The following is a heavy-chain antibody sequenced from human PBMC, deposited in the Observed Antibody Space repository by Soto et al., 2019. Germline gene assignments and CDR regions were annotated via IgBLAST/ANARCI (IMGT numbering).Heavy chain of an antibody. CDR2: ISGSGGRT. CDR1: GFTFSSYA. J-gene: IGHJ4*02. D-gene: IGHD3-10*01. CDR3: AKDVRGITMVRGVIIEFFDY. Sequence: GGSLRLSCAASGFTFSSYAMSWVRQAPGKGLEWVSAISGSGGRTYYADSVKGRFTISRDNSKNTLYLQMNSLRAEDTAVYYCAKDVRGITMVRGVIIEFFDYWGQGTLVTVSS. V-gene: IGHV3-23*01.